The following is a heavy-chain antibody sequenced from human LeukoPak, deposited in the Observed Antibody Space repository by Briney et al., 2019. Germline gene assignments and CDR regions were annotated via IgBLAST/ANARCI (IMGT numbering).Heavy chain of an antibody. J-gene: IGHJ5*02. D-gene: IGHD4-17*01. CDR2: ILSGGTT. V-gene: IGHV3-23*01. CDR3: AKDLNYGDGGWEFDP. Sequence: GGSLRLSCAASGFTFSSYAMTWVRQAPGKGLEWVSGILSGGTTYYADSVKNRFTISRDNSKNTMYLQMNSLRAEDTAVYYCAKDLNYGDGGWEFDPWGQGTLVTVSS. CDR1: GFTFSSYA.